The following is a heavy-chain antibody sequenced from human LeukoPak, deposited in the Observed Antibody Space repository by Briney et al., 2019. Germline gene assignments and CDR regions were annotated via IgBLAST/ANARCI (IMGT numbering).Heavy chain of an antibody. V-gene: IGHV1-18*01. CDR1: GYTFNSYG. J-gene: IGHJ4*02. CDR2: ISAYNGNT. D-gene: IGHD5-12*01. Sequence: ASVKVSCKASGYTFNSYGIRWGRQAPGRWLEWMGWISAYNGNTNYAQKLHGRVTMTTDTSTSTAYMELRSLRSDDTAVYYCARGDVDIVATIYFDYWGQGTLVTVSS. CDR3: ARGDVDIVATIYFDY.